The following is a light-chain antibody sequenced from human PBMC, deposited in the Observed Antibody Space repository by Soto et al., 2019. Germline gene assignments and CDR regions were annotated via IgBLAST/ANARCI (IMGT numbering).Light chain of an antibody. CDR2: DVS. J-gene: IGLJ1*01. CDR1: SSDVGGYNY. CDR3: CSYAGSYTLWV. V-gene: IGLV2-11*01. Sequence: QSVLTQPRSVSGSPGQSVTISCTGTSSDVGGYNYVSWYQQHPGKAPKLMIYDVSKRPSGVPDRFSGSKSDNTASLTISGLQAEDEADYYCCSYAGSYTLWVFGTGTKLTVL.